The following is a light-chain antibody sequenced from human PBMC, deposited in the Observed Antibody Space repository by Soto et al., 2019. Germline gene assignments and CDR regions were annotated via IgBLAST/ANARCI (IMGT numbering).Light chain of an antibody. CDR3: QEYNYWHPIT. J-gene: IGKJ4*01. V-gene: IGKV3D-15*01. CDR1: QSVSSSY. Sequence: VLRRSRGTLYMSPKERATRACRAIQSVSSSYLAWYQQKPGQAPRLLIYGASSRATGIPDRFSGSGSGTEFTLTITSLQSEDSAVYYCQEYNYWHPITFGGGTKV. CDR2: GAS.